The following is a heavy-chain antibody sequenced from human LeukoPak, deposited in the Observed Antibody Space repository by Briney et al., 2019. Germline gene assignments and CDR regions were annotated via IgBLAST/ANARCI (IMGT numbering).Heavy chain of an antibody. CDR3: ARARAIPFSTSCYFDY. D-gene: IGHD2-2*01. CDR1: GGSISSGDYY. J-gene: IGHJ4*02. Sequence: SETLSLTCTVSGGSISSGDYYWSWIRQPPGKGLEWIGYIYYSGSTYYNPSLKSRVTISVDTSKNQFSLKLSSVTAADTAVYYCARARAIPFSTSCYFDYWGQGTLVTVFS. CDR2: IYYSGST. V-gene: IGHV4-30-4*08.